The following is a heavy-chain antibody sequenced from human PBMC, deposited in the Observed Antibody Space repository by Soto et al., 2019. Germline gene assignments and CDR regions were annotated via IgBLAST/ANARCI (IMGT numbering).Heavy chain of an antibody. V-gene: IGHV1-2*02. CDR3: ARPPGYISDWYYFDL. CDR1: GYSFINYY. CDR2: ISPKSGGT. D-gene: IGHD3-9*01. Sequence: QVQLVQSGAEVKKPRASVKISCEASGYSFINYYMHWVRQAPGQGFEWMGRISPKSGGTNYAQKFQGRVSLTWDTSLNAAYMELSSLMSEDTAVYYCARPPGYISDWYYFDLWGQGTQVTVSS. J-gene: IGHJ4*02.